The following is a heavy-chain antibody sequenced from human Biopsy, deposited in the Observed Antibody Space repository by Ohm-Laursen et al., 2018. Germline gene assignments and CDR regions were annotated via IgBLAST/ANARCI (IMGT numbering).Heavy chain of an antibody. V-gene: IGHV3-48*03. CDR2: ISGGGTI. J-gene: IGHJ6*02. CDR3: ARDTRWGPYSMDV. CDR1: ESTFRSYW. Sequence: SLRLSCAASESTFRSYWMDWVRQAPGRGLEWVSYISGGGTIYYGDSMKGRVTISRDNAKNSLYLQMHSLRAEDTAVYYCARDTRWGPYSMDVWGQGTTVTVSS. D-gene: IGHD4-23*01.